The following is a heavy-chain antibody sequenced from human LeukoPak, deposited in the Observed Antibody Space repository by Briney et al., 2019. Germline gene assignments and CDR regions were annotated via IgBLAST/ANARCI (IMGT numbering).Heavy chain of an antibody. J-gene: IGHJ4*02. Sequence: PSETLSLTCAVYGGSFSGYYWSWIRQPPGEGLEWIGEINHSGSTNYNPSLKSRVTISVDTSKNQFSLKLSSVTAADTAVYYCARERPGTYYYDSSGYYPDYWGQGTLVTVSS. V-gene: IGHV4-34*01. D-gene: IGHD3-22*01. CDR2: INHSGST. CDR1: GGSFSGYY. CDR3: ARERPGTYYYDSSGYYPDY.